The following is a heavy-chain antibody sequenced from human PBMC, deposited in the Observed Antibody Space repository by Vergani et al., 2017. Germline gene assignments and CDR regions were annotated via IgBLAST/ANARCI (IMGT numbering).Heavy chain of an antibody. J-gene: IGHJ4*02. CDR3: ARDRPKTDGHFDY. CDR1: GGSISSGGYY. V-gene: IGHV4-31*03. CDR2: MYDSGST. Sequence: QVQLQESGPGLVKPSQTLSLTCTVSGGSISSGGYYWSWIRQHPGKGLEWIGYMYDSGSTYYNPSLKSRVTTSVDKSKNQFSLKLSSVTAADTAVYYCARDRPKTDGHFDYWGQGTLVTVSS.